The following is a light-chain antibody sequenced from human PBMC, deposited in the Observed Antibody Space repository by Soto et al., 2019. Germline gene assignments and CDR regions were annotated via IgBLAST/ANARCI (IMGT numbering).Light chain of an antibody. Sequence: DTQMTQSPSSLSAAVGDRVTITCQASQGIAKYLHWYQQKPGKAPKLLIYHASNLQTGVPSRFSGSGSGTDFTLTSSSLEPEDIGTYFCQQSDYFPLTFGGGTKVEIK. CDR3: QQSDYFPLT. CDR1: QGIAKY. J-gene: IGKJ4*01. CDR2: HAS. V-gene: IGKV1-33*01.